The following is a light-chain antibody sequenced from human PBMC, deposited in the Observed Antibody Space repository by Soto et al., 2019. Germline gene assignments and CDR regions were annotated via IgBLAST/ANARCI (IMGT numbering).Light chain of an antibody. CDR1: SSDVGGYDY. CDR2: EVS. CDR3: SSYTRSDTLEVV. Sequence: QSVLTQPASVSGSPGQSITISCTGTSSDVGGYDYVSWYQQHPGKAPKLMLYEVSNRPSGISDRFSGSKSGNTASLTISGLQAEDEADYYCSSYTRSDTLEVVFGGGTKLTVL. J-gene: IGLJ2*01. V-gene: IGLV2-14*03.